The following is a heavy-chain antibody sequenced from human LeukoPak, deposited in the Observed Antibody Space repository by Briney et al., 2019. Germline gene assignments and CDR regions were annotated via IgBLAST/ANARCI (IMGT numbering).Heavy chain of an antibody. J-gene: IGHJ4*02. CDR1: GFAFNDYA. CDR2: LTGSGAGT. D-gene: IGHD6-19*01. CDR3: AKDAQARLWLPRCSFDS. Sequence: GGSLRLSCGASGFAFNDYAMGWVRQAPGKGLEWVSVLTGSGAGTYYADFVKGRFTISRDNSKNTLYLQMDSLRANDTAVYFCAKDAQARLWLPRCSFDSWGRGTLVTVSS. V-gene: IGHV3-23*01.